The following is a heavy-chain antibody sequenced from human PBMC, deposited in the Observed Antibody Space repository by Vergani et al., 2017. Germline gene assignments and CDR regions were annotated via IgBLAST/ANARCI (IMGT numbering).Heavy chain of an antibody. D-gene: IGHD3-3*01. CDR1: GGPISSGDYY. CDR3: ARVGRDFGSGYPPPLDY. CDR2: IYYSGST. J-gene: IGHJ4*02. V-gene: IGHV4-30-4*01. Sequence: QVQLQESGPGLVKPSQTLSLTCTVSGGPISSGDYYWSWIRQPPGKGLEWIGYIYYSGSTYYNPSLKSRVTISVDTSKNQFSLKLSSVTAADTAVYDCARVGRDFGSGYPPPLDYWGQGTLVTVSS.